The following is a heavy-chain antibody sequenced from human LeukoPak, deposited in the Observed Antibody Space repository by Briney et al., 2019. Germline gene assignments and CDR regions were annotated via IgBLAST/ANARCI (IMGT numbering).Heavy chain of an antibody. V-gene: IGHV3-48*03. Sequence: GGSLRLSCAASGFTFSSYEKNWVRQAPGKGLEWVSYISSSGSTIYYADSVKGRFTISRDNAKNSLYLQMNSLRAEDTAVYYCARDATAYGMDVWGQGTTVTVSS. J-gene: IGHJ6*02. CDR3: ARDATAYGMDV. D-gene: IGHD2-15*01. CDR2: ISSSGSTI. CDR1: GFTFSSYE.